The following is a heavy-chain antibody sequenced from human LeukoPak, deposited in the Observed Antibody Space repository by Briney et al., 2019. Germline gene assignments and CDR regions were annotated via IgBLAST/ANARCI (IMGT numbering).Heavy chain of an antibody. Sequence: PSETLSLTCAVYGGSFSGYYWSWIRQPPGKGLEWIGEINHSGSTNYNPSLKSRVTISVDTSKNQFSLKLSSVTAADTAVYYCARVNCSSTSCYTDYYYGMDAWGQGTTVTVSS. J-gene: IGHJ6*02. CDR2: INHSGST. CDR1: GGSFSGYY. CDR3: ARVNCSSTSCYTDYYYGMDA. D-gene: IGHD2-2*02. V-gene: IGHV4-34*01.